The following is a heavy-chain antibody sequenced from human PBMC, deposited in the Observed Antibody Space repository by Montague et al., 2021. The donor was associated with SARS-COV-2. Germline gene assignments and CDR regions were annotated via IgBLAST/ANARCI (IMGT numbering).Heavy chain of an antibody. CDR1: GGSISGHY. V-gene: IGHV4-59*11. D-gene: IGHD3-16*01. CDR3: AREFRIELWQTNWYFGL. J-gene: IGHJ2*01. Sequence: SETPSLTCSVSGGSISGHYWSWIRQPPGKGLEWIGNFDHSGDTKYNPFLKSRATISVDTSKNQFALRLHSVTAADTAVYYCAREFRIELWQTNWYFGLWGRGTLVTVSS. CDR2: FDHSGDT.